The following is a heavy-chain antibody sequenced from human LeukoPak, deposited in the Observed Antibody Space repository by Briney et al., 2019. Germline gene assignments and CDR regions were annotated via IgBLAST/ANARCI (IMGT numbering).Heavy chain of an antibody. CDR1: GDSIFSASYY. D-gene: IGHD3-10*01. CDR3: ARKGTAHAFDI. J-gene: IGHJ3*02. Sequence: SQTLSLTCTVSGDSIFSASYYWGWLRQPPGKSLEWIGFIYYSGNTYYSSSLRSRISISIDTSNNQFSLSLSSVTVADTAVYYCARKGTAHAFDIWGRGTMVTVSS. V-gene: IGHV4-31*03. CDR2: IYYSGNT.